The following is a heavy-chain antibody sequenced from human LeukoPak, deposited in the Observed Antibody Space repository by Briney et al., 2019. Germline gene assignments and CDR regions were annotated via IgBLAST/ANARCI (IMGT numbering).Heavy chain of an antibody. Sequence: LVKVSCKISGGTFGSYGISWVRQAPGQGLEWMGRTIPIRGMTNYAQKFQGRVTITADTSTSTAYMELSSLTSKDTAVYFCARGPYDGTFYFDSWGQGTLVIVSS. CDR1: GGTFGSYG. J-gene: IGHJ4*02. CDR2: TIPIRGMT. CDR3: ARGPYDGTFYFDS. D-gene: IGHD3-16*01. V-gene: IGHV1-69*04.